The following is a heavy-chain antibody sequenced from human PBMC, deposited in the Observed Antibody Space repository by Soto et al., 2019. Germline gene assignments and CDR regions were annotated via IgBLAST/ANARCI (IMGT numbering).Heavy chain of an antibody. CDR1: GFTFSNYA. J-gene: IGHJ4*02. Sequence: QPGGSLRLSCAASGFTFSNYAMSWVRQAPGKGLEWVSTISGRGGNTYYADSVKGRFTISRDNSRNTLYLQMDSLRVEDSAVYSCAKAGCSGGTCFLYYFDYCGQGALFTVSS. D-gene: IGHD2-15*01. V-gene: IGHV3-23*01. CDR2: ISGRGGNT. CDR3: AKAGCSGGTCFLYYFDY.